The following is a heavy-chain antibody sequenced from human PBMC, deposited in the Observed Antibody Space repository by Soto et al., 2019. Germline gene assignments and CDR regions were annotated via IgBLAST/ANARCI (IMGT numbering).Heavy chain of an antibody. D-gene: IGHD3-3*02. CDR1: GFSLSTSGVG. Sequence: QITLKESGPTLVKPTQTLTLTCTFSGFSLSTSGVGVGWIRPPPGTALEWLALIYWDDDKRYSPSLKSRLTSTKDTSKNQVVLTMTNMDPVDTATYYCAHAFLGEPHAYFDYWGQGTLVTVSS. V-gene: IGHV2-5*02. J-gene: IGHJ4*02. CDR3: AHAFLGEPHAYFDY. CDR2: IYWDDDK.